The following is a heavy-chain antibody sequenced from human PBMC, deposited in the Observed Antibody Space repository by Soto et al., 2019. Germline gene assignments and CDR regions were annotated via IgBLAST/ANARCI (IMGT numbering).Heavy chain of an antibody. CDR2: ISGSGGST. CDR1: GFTFSSYA. D-gene: IGHD5-12*01. Sequence: XVSLRLSCAASGFTFSSYAMSWVRQAPGKGLEWVSAISGSGGSTYYADSVKGRFTISRDNSKNTLYLQMNSLRAEDTAVYYCASTGGYSGYAAFDIWGQGTMVTVSS. CDR3: ASTGGYSGYAAFDI. J-gene: IGHJ3*02. V-gene: IGHV3-23*01.